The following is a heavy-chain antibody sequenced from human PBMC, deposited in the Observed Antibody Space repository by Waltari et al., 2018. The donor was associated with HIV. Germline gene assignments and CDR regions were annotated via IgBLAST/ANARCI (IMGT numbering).Heavy chain of an antibody. Sequence: EAQLVESGGGLVQPGGSLRLSCAASGFPFSTYSMNWVRQAPGKGLEWVSYISSSSTTIYYADSVKGRFTISRDNAKNLLYLQMNSLRAEDTAVYYCARDKAVIQPDAFDIWGQGTMVTVSS. D-gene: IGHD2-21*01. CDR1: GFPFSTYS. CDR2: ISSSSTTI. V-gene: IGHV3-48*04. CDR3: ARDKAVIQPDAFDI. J-gene: IGHJ3*02.